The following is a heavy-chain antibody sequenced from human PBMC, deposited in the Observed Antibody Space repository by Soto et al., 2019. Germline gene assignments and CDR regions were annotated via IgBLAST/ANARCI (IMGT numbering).Heavy chain of an antibody. Sequence: SETLSLTCAVYGGSFSGYYWSWIRQPPGKGLEWIGEINHSGSTNYNPSLKSRVTISVDTSKNQFSLKLSSVTAADTAVYYCARVERRRYYYDSSGYSDYWSQGTLVTVSS. J-gene: IGHJ4*02. V-gene: IGHV4-34*01. CDR1: GGSFSGYY. CDR3: ARVERRRYYYDSSGYSDY. D-gene: IGHD3-22*01. CDR2: INHSGST.